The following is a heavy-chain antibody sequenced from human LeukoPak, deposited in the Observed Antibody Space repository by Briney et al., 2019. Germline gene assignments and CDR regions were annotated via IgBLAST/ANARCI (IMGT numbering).Heavy chain of an antibody. J-gene: IGHJ4*02. CDR2: IRYDGSNK. CDR1: GFTFSSYG. Sequence: GGSLRLSCAASGFTFSSYGMHWVRQAPGKGLEWVAFIRYDGSNKYYVGSVKGRFTISRDNSKNTLYLQMNSLRAEDTAVYYCARELAAVAAPTDYWGQGTLVTVSS. V-gene: IGHV3-30*02. D-gene: IGHD6-19*01. CDR3: ARELAAVAAPTDY.